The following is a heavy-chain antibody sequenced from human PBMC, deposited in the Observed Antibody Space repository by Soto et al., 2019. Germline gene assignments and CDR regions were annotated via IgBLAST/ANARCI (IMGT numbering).Heavy chain of an antibody. D-gene: IGHD3-10*01. Sequence: QVQLQESGPGLVKPSQTLSLTCSVSGGSVNSGAFYWGWIRQSPGKGLECLGYIYSFGNTFYNPSVKSRVTISLETSKNQFSLRLTSVIAADTAIYYCARVMGDGSGNFWWFDVWGQGTLVTVSS. CDR2: IYSFGNT. CDR1: GGSVNSGAFY. V-gene: IGHV4-31*03. CDR3: ARVMGDGSGNFWWFDV. J-gene: IGHJ5*02.